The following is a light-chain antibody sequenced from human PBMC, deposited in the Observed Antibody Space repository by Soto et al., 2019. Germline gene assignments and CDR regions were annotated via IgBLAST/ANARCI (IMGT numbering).Light chain of an antibody. CDR3: EAWDSNTRV. CDR1: SGHSTNI. V-gene: IGLV4-60*03. J-gene: IGLJ2*01. CDR2: LEGSGSY. Sequence: QPVLTQSSSASASLGSSVTLTCTLSSGHSTNIIAWHQQQPGKAPRYLLKLEGSGSYNKGSGVPDRFSGSSSGADRYLTISHLQSEDEADYYCEAWDSNTRVFGGGTKLTVL.